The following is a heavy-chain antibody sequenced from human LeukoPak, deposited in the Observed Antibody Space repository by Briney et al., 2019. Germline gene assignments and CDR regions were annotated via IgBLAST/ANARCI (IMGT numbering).Heavy chain of an antibody. Sequence: SETLSLTCTVSGGSVSSYYWSWIRQPPGKGLEWIGYIFYSGSTNYNPSLKSRVTISVDTSKNQFSLKLSSVTAADTAAYYCARRAYSGSYFDYWGQGTLVTVSS. CDR3: ARRAYSGSYFDY. V-gene: IGHV4-59*08. D-gene: IGHD1-26*01. CDR1: GGSVSSYY. J-gene: IGHJ4*02. CDR2: IFYSGST.